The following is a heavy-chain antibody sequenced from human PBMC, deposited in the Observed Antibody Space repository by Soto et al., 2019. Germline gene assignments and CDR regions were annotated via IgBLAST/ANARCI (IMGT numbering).Heavy chain of an antibody. CDR3: ARGALGYNWTPYGMDV. D-gene: IGHD1-20*01. V-gene: IGHV4-39*01. CDR1: GGSISSSIYY. J-gene: IGHJ6*02. CDR2: IYYSGRN. Sequence: SETLSLTCTVSGGSISSSIYYWGWIRHPPGKGLEWIGSIYYSGRNYYNPSLKSRVTISVDTSKNQFSLKLSSVTAADTAVYYCARGALGYNWTPYGMDVWGQGTTVTV.